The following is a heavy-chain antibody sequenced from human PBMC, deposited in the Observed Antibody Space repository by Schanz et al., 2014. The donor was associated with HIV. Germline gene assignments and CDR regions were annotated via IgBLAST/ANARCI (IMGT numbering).Heavy chain of an antibody. Sequence: EQLLQSGGGLVQPGGSMRLSCAASGFTFSSYNMHWVRQAPGKGLEWVAFISYDGSKKYYADSVKGRLTVSRDNSKNTLYLQMNSLRAEDTAMYYCARDDCSGGSCYSNYYYGMDVWGQGTTVTVSS. CDR2: ISYDGSKK. CDR3: ARDDCSGGSCYSNYYYGMDV. CDR1: GFTFSSYN. J-gene: IGHJ6*02. D-gene: IGHD2-15*01. V-gene: IGHV3-30*03.